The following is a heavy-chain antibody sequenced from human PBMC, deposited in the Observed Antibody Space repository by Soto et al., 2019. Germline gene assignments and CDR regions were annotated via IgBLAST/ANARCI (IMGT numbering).Heavy chain of an antibody. J-gene: IGHJ6*02. CDR2: ISSSSSYI. CDR3: ARVGRDYYAMDV. D-gene: IGHD1-26*01. CDR1: GFTFSSYT. Sequence: GGSLRLSCAASGFTFSSYTMNWVRQAPGKGLEWVSSISSSSSYIYYADSVKGRFTISRDNAKNSLYLQMNSLRAEDTAVYYCARVGRDYYAMDVWGQGTTVTVSS. V-gene: IGHV3-21*01.